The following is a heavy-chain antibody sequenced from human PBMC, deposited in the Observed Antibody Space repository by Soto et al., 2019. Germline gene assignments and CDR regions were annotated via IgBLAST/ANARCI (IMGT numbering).Heavy chain of an antibody. CDR1: GHTFTSYY. CDR3: ARVFCTTTTCVVGDF. J-gene: IGHJ4*02. CDR2: INPSGGST. V-gene: IGHV1-46*01. D-gene: IGHD3-9*01. Sequence: QVQLLQSGAEVKKPGASVKISCKSSGHTFTSYYRHWVRQVPGQGLEWLGMINPSGGSTNYAQRFQGRLTMTRDTSTSTAYMDLSELRSEDPAVYYCARVFCTTTTCVVGDFWGQGTLVNVSS.